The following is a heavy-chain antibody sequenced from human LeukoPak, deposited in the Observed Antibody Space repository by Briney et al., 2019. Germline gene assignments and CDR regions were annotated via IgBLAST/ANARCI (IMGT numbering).Heavy chain of an antibody. D-gene: IGHD3-10*01. CDR2: IYYSGST. CDR3: ARDFLDGSGTPRFDY. CDR1: GGSISSGDYY. J-gene: IGHJ4*02. V-gene: IGHV4-30-4*01. Sequence: SETLSLTCTVSGGSISSGDYYWSWIRQPPGKGLEWIGYIYYSGSTYYNPSLKSRVTISVDTSKNQFSLKLSSVTAADTAVYYCARDFLDGSGTPRFDYWGQGTLVTVSS.